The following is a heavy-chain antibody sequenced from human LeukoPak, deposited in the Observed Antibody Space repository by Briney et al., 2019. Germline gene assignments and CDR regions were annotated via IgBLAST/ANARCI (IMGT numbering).Heavy chain of an antibody. D-gene: IGHD6-13*01. CDR3: AKVYFAVPAAGTIDY. CDR1: GFTFSSYA. V-gene: IGHV3-23*01. Sequence: GGSLRLSCAASGFTFSSYAMSWVRRAPGKGLEWVSCISGSGDSTYYADSVKGRFTISRDNSKNTLYLQMNSLRAEDTAVYYCAKVYFAVPAAGTIDYWGQGTLVTVSS. J-gene: IGHJ4*02. CDR2: ISGSGDST.